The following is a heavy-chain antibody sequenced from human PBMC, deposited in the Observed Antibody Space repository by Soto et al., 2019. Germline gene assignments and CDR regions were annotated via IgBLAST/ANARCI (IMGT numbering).Heavy chain of an antibody. D-gene: IGHD6-19*01. V-gene: IGHV1-3*01. CDR3: ARDRYSGEQWLVRWFDP. CDR2: INADNGNT. Sequence: ASVKVSCKASGYTLTSFAMHWVRLAPGQRLEWMGWINADNGNTKYSQKFQGRITITRDTSASTVYMELSSLTSEDTAVYYCARDRYSGEQWLVRWFDPWGQGTLVTVSS. CDR1: GYTLTSFA. J-gene: IGHJ5*02.